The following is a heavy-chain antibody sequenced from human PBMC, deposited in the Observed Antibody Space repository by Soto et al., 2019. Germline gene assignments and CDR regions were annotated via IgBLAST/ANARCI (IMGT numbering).Heavy chain of an antibody. J-gene: IGHJ4*02. CDR3: ARVGVVVPAASTAGGEFDY. D-gene: IGHD2-2*01. CDR1: GFTVSSNY. Sequence: EVQLVESGGGLVQPGGSLRLSCAASGFTVSSNYMSWVRQAPGKGLEWVSVIYSGGSTYYADSVKGRFTISRHNSKNTLYLQMNSLRAEDTAVYYCARVGVVVPAASTAGGEFDYWGQGTLVTVSS. CDR2: IYSGGST. V-gene: IGHV3-53*04.